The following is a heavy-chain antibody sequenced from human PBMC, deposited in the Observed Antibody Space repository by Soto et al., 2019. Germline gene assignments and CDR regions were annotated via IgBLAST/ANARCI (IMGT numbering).Heavy chain of an antibody. J-gene: IGHJ6*03. CDR1: GGSISSSSYY. CDR2: VYYSGST. CDR3: ARGGRPAYYYYMSV. V-gene: IGHV4-61*05. D-gene: IGHD3-16*01. Sequence: SETLSLTCTVSGGSISSSSYYWGWVRQPPGKGLEWIGYVYYSGSTHYNPSLKSRVTISVDTSKNQFSLKLTSVTAADTAMYYCARGGRPAYYYYMSVWGKGTTVTAP.